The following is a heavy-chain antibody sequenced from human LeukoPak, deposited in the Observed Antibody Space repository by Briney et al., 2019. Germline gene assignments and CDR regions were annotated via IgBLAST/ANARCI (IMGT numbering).Heavy chain of an antibody. CDR2: IYYSGST. V-gene: IGHV4-30-4*01. Sequence: PSETLSLTCTASGGSISSGDYYWSWIRQPPGKGLEWIGYIYYSGSTYYNPSLKSRVTISVDTSKNQFSLKLSSVTAADTAVYYCARDYYDSSGYYPDGYYYGMDVWGQGTTVTVSS. D-gene: IGHD3-22*01. CDR1: GGSISSGDYY. CDR3: ARDYYDSSGYYPDGYYYGMDV. J-gene: IGHJ6*02.